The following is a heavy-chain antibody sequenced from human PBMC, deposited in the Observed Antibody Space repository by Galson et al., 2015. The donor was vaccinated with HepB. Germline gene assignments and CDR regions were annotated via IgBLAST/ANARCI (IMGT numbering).Heavy chain of an antibody. J-gene: IGHJ6*02. V-gene: IGHV1-3*01. CDR2: INAGNGNT. D-gene: IGHD6-13*01. CDR3: ARGLAAAGTFYYYGMDV. CDR1: GYTFTSYA. Sequence: SVKVSCKASGYTFTSYAMHWVRQAPGQRLEWMGWINAGNGNTKYSQKFQGRVTITRDTSASTAYMELSSLRSEDTAVYYCARGLAAAGTFYYYGMDVWGQGTTVTVSS.